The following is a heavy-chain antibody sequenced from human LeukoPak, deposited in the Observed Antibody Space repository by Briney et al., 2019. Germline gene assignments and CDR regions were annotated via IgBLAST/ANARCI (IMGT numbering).Heavy chain of an antibody. CDR1: GYTFTSYD. J-gene: IGHJ4*02. CDR2: MNPNSGNT. V-gene: IGHV1-8*01. D-gene: IGHD3-22*01. CDR3: ARGAAYYYDSSGYYSWDY. Sequence: ASVKVSCKASGYTFTSYDINWVRQATGQGLEWMGWMNPNSGNTGYAQKFQGRVTMTRNTSISTAYMELSSLRSEDTAVYYCARGAAYYYDSSGYYSWDYWGQGTLVTFSS.